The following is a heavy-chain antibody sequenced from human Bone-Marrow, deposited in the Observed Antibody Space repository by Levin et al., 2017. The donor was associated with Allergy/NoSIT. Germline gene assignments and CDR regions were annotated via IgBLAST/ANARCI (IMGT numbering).Heavy chain of an antibody. J-gene: IGHJ4*02. Sequence: RAGGSLRLSCAASGFTVSSNYMSWVRQAPGKGPEWVSVIYSGGSTHYADSVKGRFTISRDNSKNTLYLQMNSLRAEDTAVYYCARGWFGELLSHWGQGTLVTVSS. CDR3: ARGWFGELLSH. V-gene: IGHV3-53*01. D-gene: IGHD3-10*01. CDR2: IYSGGST. CDR1: GFTVSSNY.